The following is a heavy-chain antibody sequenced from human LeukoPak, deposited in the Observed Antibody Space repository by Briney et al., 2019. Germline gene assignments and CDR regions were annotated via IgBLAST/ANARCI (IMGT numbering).Heavy chain of an antibody. V-gene: IGHV1-3*01. CDR3: ARQNGDYPFYYYYGMDV. CDR1: GYTFTSYA. J-gene: IGHJ6*02. CDR2: INAGNGNT. Sequence: AASVTVSCTASGYTFTSYAMHWVRQAPGQRLEWMGWINAGNGNTKYSQKFQGRVTITRDTSASTAYMELSSLRSEDTAVYYCARQNGDYPFYYYYGMDVWGQGTTVTVSS. D-gene: IGHD4-17*01.